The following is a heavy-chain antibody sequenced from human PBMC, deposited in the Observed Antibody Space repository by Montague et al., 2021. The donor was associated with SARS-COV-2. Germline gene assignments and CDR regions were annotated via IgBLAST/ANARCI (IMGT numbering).Heavy chain of an antibody. V-gene: IGHV4-4*07. CDR1: GGSISSYY. D-gene: IGHD2-2*01. CDR3: ARGAIGAPGSPFDS. CDR2: FYATGIT. Sequence: SETLSLTCTVSGGSISSYYWSWIRQPPGKGLEWIGRFYATGITSYNPSLKSRITMSVDTSKNHFSLKLSSVTAADTAVYYCARGAIGAPGSPFDSWGQGTLVTVSS. J-gene: IGHJ4*02.